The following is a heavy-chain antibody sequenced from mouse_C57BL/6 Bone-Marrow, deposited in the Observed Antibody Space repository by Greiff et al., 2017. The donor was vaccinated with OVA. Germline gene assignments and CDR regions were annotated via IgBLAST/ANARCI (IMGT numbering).Heavy chain of an antibody. J-gene: IGHJ3*01. Sequence: QVQLQQPGAELVRPGSSVKLSCKASGYTFTSYWMDWVKQRPGQGLEWIGNIYPSDSETHYNQKFKDKATLTVDKSSSTAYMQLSSLPSEDSAVYYCARGGVAWFVYWGQGTLVTVSA. V-gene: IGHV1-61*01. CDR2: IYPSDSET. D-gene: IGHD1-1*01. CDR3: ARGGVAWFVY. CDR1: GYTFTSYW.